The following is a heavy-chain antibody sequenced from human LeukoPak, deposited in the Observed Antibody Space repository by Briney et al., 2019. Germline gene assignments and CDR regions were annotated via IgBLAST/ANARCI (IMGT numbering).Heavy chain of an antibody. CDR2: IIPIFGTA. CDR1: GGTFSSYA. V-gene: IGHV1-69*05. D-gene: IGHD6-13*01. J-gene: IGHJ2*01. Sequence: ASVKVSCKASGGTFSSYAISWVRQAPGQGLEWMGGIIPIFGTANYAQKFQGRVTMTRNTSINTAYMELSSLRSDDTAVYYCARVLSSSWYGGGYLDLWGRGTQVTVSS. CDR3: ARVLSSSWYGGGYLDL.